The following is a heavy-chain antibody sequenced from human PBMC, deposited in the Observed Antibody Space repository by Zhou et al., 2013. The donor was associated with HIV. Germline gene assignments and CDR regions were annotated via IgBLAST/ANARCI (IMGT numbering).Heavy chain of an antibody. CDR1: GGTFSSYA. CDR2: IIPIFGTA. CDR3: ASALVYYDSSGYYYGSAAEYFQH. D-gene: IGHD3-22*01. Sequence: QVQLVQSGAEVKKPGSSVKVSCKASGGTFSSYAISWVRQAPGQGLEWMGGIIPIFGTANYAQKFQGRVTITADESTSTAYMELSSLRSEDTAVYYCASALVYYDSSGYYYGSAAEYFQHWGQGTLVTVSS. J-gene: IGHJ1*01. V-gene: IGHV1-69*12.